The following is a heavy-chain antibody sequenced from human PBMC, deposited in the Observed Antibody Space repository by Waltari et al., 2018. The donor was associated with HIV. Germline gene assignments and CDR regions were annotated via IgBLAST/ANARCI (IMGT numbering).Heavy chain of an antibody. J-gene: IGHJ4*02. V-gene: IGHV4-34*01. CDR2: VNHSGNI. CDR3: SREGYGGNPANNFDF. Sequence: QVHLQQSGAGLLKPSETLSLTCTVSGGSFSGYYWSWIRQPPGQGLEWIGEVNHSGNINYNPSLKSRLILSVDTSKRQFSLRLKSVTAADTAVYYCSREGYGGNPANNFDFWGQGTLVSVSS. CDR1: GGSFSGYY. D-gene: IGHD2-15*01.